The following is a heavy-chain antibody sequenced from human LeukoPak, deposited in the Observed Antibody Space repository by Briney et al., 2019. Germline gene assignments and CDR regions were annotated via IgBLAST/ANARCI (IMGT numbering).Heavy chain of an antibody. J-gene: IGHJ4*02. D-gene: IGHD1-26*01. V-gene: IGHV4-34*01. Sequence: SETLSLTCTVSGGSISSYYWSWIRQPPGKGLEWIGEINHSGSTNYNPSLKSRVTISVDTSKNQFSLKLSSVTAADTAVYYCANRGSYYRLYYFDYWGQGTLVTVSS. CDR2: INHSGST. CDR3: ANRGSYYRLYYFDY. CDR1: GGSISSYY.